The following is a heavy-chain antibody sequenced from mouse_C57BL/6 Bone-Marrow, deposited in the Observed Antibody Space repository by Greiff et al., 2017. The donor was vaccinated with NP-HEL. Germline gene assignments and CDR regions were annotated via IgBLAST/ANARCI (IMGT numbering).Heavy chain of an antibody. Sequence: VKLQESGAELVKPGASVKMSCKASGYTFTSYWITWVKQRPGQGLEWIGDIYPGSGSTNYNEKFKSKATLTVDTSSSTAYMQLSSLTSEDSAVYYCARGPIYYGTRAWFAYWGQGTLVTVSA. CDR1: GYTFTSYW. J-gene: IGHJ3*01. D-gene: IGHD2-1*01. V-gene: IGHV1-55*01. CDR2: IYPGSGST. CDR3: ARGPIYYGTRAWFAY.